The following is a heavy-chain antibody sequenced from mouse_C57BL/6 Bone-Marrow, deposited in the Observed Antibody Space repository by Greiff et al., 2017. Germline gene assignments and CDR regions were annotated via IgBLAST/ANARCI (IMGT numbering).Heavy chain of an antibody. V-gene: IGHV14-4*01. Sequence: EVQLQQSGAELVRPGASVKLSCTASGFNIKDDYMHWVKQRPEQGLEWIGWIDPENGDTEYASKFQGKATITADPSSNTAYLQLSSLTSEDTAVYYCTTWNLLLRYLDYWGQGTTLTVSS. CDR1: GFNIKDDY. J-gene: IGHJ2*01. CDR3: TTWNLLLRYLDY. CDR2: IDPENGDT. D-gene: IGHD1-1*01.